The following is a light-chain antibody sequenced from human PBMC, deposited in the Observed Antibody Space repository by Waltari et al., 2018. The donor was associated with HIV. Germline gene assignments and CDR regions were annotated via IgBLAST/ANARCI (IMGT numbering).Light chain of an antibody. J-gene: IGLJ1*01. CDR1: SFNIGRNF. Sequence: QSVLTQPPSASGTPGQRVIVSCSGSSFNIGRNFVSCYQQLPGTAPKVLIFRDNRRPSGVPDRFSGSKSGASASLAISGLRSEDEGDYYCATWDGSLGGVYVFGTGTKVTVL. CDR2: RDN. V-gene: IGLV1-47*01. CDR3: ATWDGSLGGVYV.